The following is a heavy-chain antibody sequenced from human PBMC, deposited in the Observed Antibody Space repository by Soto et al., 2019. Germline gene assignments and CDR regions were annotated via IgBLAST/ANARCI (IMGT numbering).Heavy chain of an antibody. D-gene: IGHD6-13*01. V-gene: IGHV4-34*01. CDR2: INRSGST. CDR3: ARGYSSRWYFWFDA. J-gene: IGHJ5*02. Sequence: QVQLQQWGAGLLKPWETLSLTCAVYSGSFSGYYWSWMRQPPGKGLEWIGEINRSGSTNYNPSLKSRVTISVDTSKNQFSLKLSSVTAADTAVYYCARGYSSRWYFWFDAWGQGTLVTVSS. CDR1: SGSFSGYY.